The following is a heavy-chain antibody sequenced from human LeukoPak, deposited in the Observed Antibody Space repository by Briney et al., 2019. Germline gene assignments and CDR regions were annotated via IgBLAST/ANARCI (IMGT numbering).Heavy chain of an antibody. V-gene: IGHV5-51*01. CDR2: IYPGDSET. J-gene: IGHJ4*02. CDR3: VRALGYCSSGSCYYYDY. D-gene: IGHD2-15*01. Sequence: GESLKISCXGSGYRFSSYWIGWVRQMPGKGLEWMGIIYPGDSETRYSPSFQGQVTISADKSISTAYLQWSSLKASDTAMYYCVRALGYCSSGSCYYYDYWGPGTLVTVSS. CDR1: GYRFSSYW.